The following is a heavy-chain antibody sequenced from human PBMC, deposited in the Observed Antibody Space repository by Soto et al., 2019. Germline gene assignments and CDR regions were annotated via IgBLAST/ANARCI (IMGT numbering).Heavy chain of an antibody. CDR3: AMLGGWSGGSSGMDV. V-gene: IGHV3-72*01. CDR2: IRRKANRYTT. Sequence: EVQLVESGGGLVQPGGSLRLSCAAAGLIFSDYHMDWVRQAPGKGSEWVGRIRRKANRYTTEYAASVKGRFTISRDDSKNSLYLQMNSLKSEDTAVYYCAMLGGWSGGSSGMDVWGQGTTVTVSS. D-gene: IGHD6-19*01. J-gene: IGHJ6*02. CDR1: GLIFSDYH.